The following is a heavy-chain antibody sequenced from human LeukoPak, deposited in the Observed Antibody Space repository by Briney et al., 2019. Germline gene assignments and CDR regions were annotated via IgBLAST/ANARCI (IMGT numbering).Heavy chain of an antibody. CDR1: GFTFRNYG. V-gene: IGHV3-30*19. CDR2: ISYDGSNK. J-gene: IGHJ4*02. CDR3: ATGRYDFWSGDH. D-gene: IGHD3-3*01. Sequence: GGSLRLSCAASGFTFRNYGMHWVRQAPGKGLEWVAAISYDGSNKYYADSVKGRFTISRDNSKNTLYLHMNSLRGEDTALYYCATGRYDFWSGDHWGQGTLVTVSS.